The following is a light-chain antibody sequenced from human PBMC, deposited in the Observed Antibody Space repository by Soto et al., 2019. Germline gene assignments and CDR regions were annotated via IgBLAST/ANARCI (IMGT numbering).Light chain of an antibody. J-gene: IGLJ3*02. CDR1: SSNIGASYA. V-gene: IGLV1-40*01. CDR3: QSYDSSLSGSV. CDR2: GNS. Sequence: QLVLTQPPSVSGAPGQRVTISCTGSSSNIGASYAVHWYQQLPGTAPKLLIYGNSNRPSGVPDRFSGSKSGTSASQAITGLQAEDEADYYCQSYDSSLSGSVFGGGTKLTVL.